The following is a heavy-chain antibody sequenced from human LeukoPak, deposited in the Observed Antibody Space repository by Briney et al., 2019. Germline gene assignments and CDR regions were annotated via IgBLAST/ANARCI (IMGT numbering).Heavy chain of an antibody. Sequence: GGSLRLSCVASGFTFSNYNMNWVRQAPGKGLEWVSYIASSSGTKHYADSVKGRFAITRDNADNSLFLQMNSLRAEDTAVYYCARGALNYDFWSGYKGDDAFDIWGQGTMVTVSS. CDR3: ARGALNYDFWSGYKGDDAFDI. CDR2: IASSSGTK. CDR1: GFTFSNYN. D-gene: IGHD3-3*01. J-gene: IGHJ3*02. V-gene: IGHV3-48*04.